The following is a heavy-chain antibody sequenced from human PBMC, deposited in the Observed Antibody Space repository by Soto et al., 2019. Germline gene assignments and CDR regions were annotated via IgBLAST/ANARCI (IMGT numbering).Heavy chain of an antibody. D-gene: IGHD1-26*01. Sequence: GGSLRLSCAGSGFTFSSHAMNWVRQAPGKGLEWVSGISGGGGSTYYADSVKGRFTISRDNSKNTLYLQMNSLRAEDTALYYCTKGYPYYYYGMDVWGQGTTVTVSS. CDR3: TKGYPYYYYGMDV. CDR2: ISGGGGST. J-gene: IGHJ6*02. V-gene: IGHV3-23*01. CDR1: GFTFSSHA.